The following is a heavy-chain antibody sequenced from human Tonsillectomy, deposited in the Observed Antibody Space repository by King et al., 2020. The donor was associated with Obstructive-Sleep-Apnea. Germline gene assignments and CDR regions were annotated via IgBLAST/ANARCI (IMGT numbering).Heavy chain of an antibody. Sequence: VQLVESGGGLVQPGGSLSLSCAASGFTFSKFAMSWVRQAPGRGLEWVSAISDSTAGTGSYYADSVKGRFTLSRDNSKNTLYLHMNSLRADDTALYYCAKDMGGGPAANFDYWGQGTLVTVSS. CDR2: ISDSTAGTGS. J-gene: IGHJ4*02. V-gene: IGHV3-23*04. D-gene: IGHD2-2*01. CDR3: AKDMGGGPAANFDY. CDR1: GFTFSKFA.